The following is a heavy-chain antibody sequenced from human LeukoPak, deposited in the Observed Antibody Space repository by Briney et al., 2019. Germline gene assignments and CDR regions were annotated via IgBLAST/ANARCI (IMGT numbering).Heavy chain of an antibody. D-gene: IGHD5-18*01. CDR1: GGSVSSGSYY. CDR2: IYYSGST. Sequence: PSETLSLTCTVSGGSVSSGSYYWSWIRQPPGEGLEWVGYIYYSGSTNYNPSLKSRVTVSVDTSQNQFSLKLSSVTAADTAVYYCARGVEYSYGYPYFDYWGQGTLVTVSS. V-gene: IGHV4-61*01. CDR3: ARGVEYSYGYPYFDY. J-gene: IGHJ4*02.